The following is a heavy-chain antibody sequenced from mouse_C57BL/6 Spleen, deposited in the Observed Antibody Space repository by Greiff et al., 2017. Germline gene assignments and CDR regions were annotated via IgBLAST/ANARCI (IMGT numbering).Heavy chain of an antibody. J-gene: IGHJ1*03. CDR3: ARRGYSNYDWYFDV. CDR2: IDPSDSYT. D-gene: IGHD2-5*01. Sequence: QVQLQQPGAELVKPGASVKLSCKASGYTFTSYWMQWVKQRPGQGLEWIGEIDPSDSYTNYNQKFKGKATLTVDTSSSTAYLRLSSLTSEDSAVYYCARRGYSNYDWYFDVWGTGTTVTVSS. V-gene: IGHV1-50*01. CDR1: GYTFTSYW.